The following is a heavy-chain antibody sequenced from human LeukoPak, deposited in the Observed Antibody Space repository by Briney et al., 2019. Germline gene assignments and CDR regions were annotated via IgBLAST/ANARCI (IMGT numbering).Heavy chain of an antibody. J-gene: IGHJ4*02. CDR1: GFTASSNY. CDR2: IYSGGST. CDR3: AKLMSRGARDY. Sequence: GGSLRLSCAASGFTASSNYMSWVRQAPGKGLEWVSVIYSGGSTYYADSVKGRFTISRDNSKNTLYLQMNSLRAEDTAVYYCAKLMSRGARDYWGQGTLVTVSS. D-gene: IGHD3-10*01. V-gene: IGHV3-66*01.